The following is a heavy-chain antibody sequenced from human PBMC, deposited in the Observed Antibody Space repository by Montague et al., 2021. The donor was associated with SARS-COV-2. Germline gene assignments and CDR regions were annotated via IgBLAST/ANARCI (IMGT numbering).Heavy chain of an antibody. V-gene: IGHV3-23*01. CDR3: AKDLEQWLVGRDYFDY. D-gene: IGHD6-19*01. CDR1: GFTFSTYA. CDR2: VSSIGGST. Sequence: SLRLSCAASGFTFSTYAMSWVRQAPEKGLEWVSTVSSIGGSTFYADSVKGRFTVSRDNSKNTLYLQMNSLRAEDTAVYYCAKDLEQWLVGRDYFDYWGQGTLVTVSS. J-gene: IGHJ4*02.